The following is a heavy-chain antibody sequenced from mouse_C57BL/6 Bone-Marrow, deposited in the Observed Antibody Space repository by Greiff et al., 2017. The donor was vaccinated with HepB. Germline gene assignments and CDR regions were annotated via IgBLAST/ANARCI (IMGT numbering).Heavy chain of an antibody. CDR2: IWRGGST. CDR3: AISPYYYGSSPFAY. J-gene: IGHJ3*01. Sequence: VQLQQSGPGLVQPSQSLSITCTVSGFSSTSYGVHWVRQSPGKGLEWLGVIWRGGSTDYNAAFMSRLSITKDNSKSQVFFKMNSLQADDTAIYYCAISPYYYGSSPFAYWGQGTLVTVSA. V-gene: IGHV2-5*01. D-gene: IGHD1-1*01. CDR1: GFSSTSYG.